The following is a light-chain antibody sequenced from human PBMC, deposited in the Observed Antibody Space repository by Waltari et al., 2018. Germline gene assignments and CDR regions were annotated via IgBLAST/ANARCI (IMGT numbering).Light chain of an antibody. CDR3: QAWDSNTMI. CDR1: KLENKY. V-gene: IGLV3-1*01. J-gene: IGLJ2*01. Sequence: SYELTQAPSVSVSPGQTASITCSGEKLENKYVYWYQQKAGQSPVLVIHQDTKRPSGIPERFSGSNSGNTATLTISGTQAVDEADYYCQAWDSNTMIFGGGTKLTVL. CDR2: QDT.